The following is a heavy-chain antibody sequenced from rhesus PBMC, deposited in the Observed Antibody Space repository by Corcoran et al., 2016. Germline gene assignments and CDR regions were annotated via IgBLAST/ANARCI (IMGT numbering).Heavy chain of an antibody. D-gene: IGHD1-44*02. CDR2: IYGSGSST. Sequence: QLQLQESGPGLVKPSETLSVTCAVSGGSISSSYWSWIRQAPGKGLAWIGYIYGSGSSTNYNPSLKSRVTLAVDTSKNQVFMKLSSVTAADTAVYYCARGSRYYYFDYWGQGVLVTVSS. CDR1: GGSISSSY. V-gene: IGHV4-169*01. J-gene: IGHJ4*01. CDR3: ARGSRYYYFDY.